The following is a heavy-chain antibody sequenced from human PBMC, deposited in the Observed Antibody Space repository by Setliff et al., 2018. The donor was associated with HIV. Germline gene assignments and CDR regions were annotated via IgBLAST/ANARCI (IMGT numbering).Heavy chain of an antibody. CDR3: TADLVPLSSGRYLGPLDY. J-gene: IGHJ4*02. V-gene: IGHV3-15*01. CDR1: GFTFSSAW. Sequence: GGSLRLSWAASGFTFSSAWMSWVRQAPGKGLEGVGRVKSKVDGGTIEYAAPVKGRFTISRDDSENTLYLQMNSLKTEDTGVYYCTADLVPLSSGRYLGPLDYWGQGISVTVSS. D-gene: IGHD1-26*01. CDR2: VKSKVDGGTI.